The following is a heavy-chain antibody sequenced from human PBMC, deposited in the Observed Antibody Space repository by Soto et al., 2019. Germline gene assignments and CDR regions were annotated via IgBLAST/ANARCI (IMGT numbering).Heavy chain of an antibody. J-gene: IGHJ6*02. CDR2: IYYSGST. CDR1: GGSISSGGYY. Sequence: SETLSLTCTVSGGSISSGGYYWSWIRQHPGKGLEWIGYIYYSGSTYYNPSLKSRVTISVDTSKNQFSLKLSSVTAADTAVYYCAREGGVDTAMAEIRRPMDVWGQGTTVTVSS. CDR3: AREGGVDTAMAEIRRPMDV. D-gene: IGHD5-18*01. V-gene: IGHV4-31*03.